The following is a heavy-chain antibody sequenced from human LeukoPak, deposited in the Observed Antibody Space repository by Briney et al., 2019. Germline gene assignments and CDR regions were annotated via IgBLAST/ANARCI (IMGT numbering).Heavy chain of an antibody. CDR2: ISSSSSYI. CDR1: GFTFSSYS. J-gene: IGHJ6*03. V-gene: IGHV3-21*01. CDR3: ARERRDGSGFYYYYYMDV. D-gene: IGHD3-10*01. Sequence: GGSLRLSCAASGFTFSSYSMNWVRQAPGKGLEWVSSISSSSSYIYYADSVKGRFTISRDNAKNSLYLQMNSLRAEDTAVYYCARERRDGSGFYYYYYMDVWGKGTTVTISS.